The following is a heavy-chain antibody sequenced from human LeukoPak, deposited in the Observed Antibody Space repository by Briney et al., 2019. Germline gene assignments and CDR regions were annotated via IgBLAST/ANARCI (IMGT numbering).Heavy chain of an antibody. Sequence: PSETLSLTCPVYGGSFSGYYWSWIRQPPGKGLEWIGEINHSGSTNYNPSLKSRVTISVDTSKNQFSLKLSSVTAADAAVYYCARRSRGYSYGWDYWGQGTLVTVSS. CDR1: GGSFSGYY. V-gene: IGHV4-34*01. J-gene: IGHJ4*02. D-gene: IGHD5-18*01. CDR3: ARRSRGYSYGWDY. CDR2: INHSGST.